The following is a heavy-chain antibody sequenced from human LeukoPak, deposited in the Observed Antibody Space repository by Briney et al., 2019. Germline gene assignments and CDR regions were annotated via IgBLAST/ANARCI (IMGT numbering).Heavy chain of an antibody. CDR2: ISTDGRDK. V-gene: IGHV3-30*01. J-gene: IGHJ4*02. CDR3: AREWAGPSFDY. D-gene: IGHD6-19*01. Sequence: GGSLRLSCAVSGFIFSSNAMHWVRQAPGEGLEWVAVISTDGRDKHHADSVKGRFTISRDNSKNTLFLQMNSLRVEDTAIYYCAREWAGPSFDYWGQGTLVTVSS. CDR1: GFIFSSNA.